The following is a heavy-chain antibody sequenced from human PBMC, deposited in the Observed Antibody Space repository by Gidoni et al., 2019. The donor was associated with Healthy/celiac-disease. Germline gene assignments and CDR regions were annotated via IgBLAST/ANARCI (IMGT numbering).Heavy chain of an antibody. CDR1: GFNFDDYA. Sequence: EVQLVESGGGLVQHGRSLRLSGAASGFNFDDYAMHWVRQAPGKGLEWVSGISWNSGSIGYADSVKGRFTISRDNAKNSLYLQMNSLRAEDTSLYYCAKDIGGGSPYSYYGMDVWGQGTTVTVSS. CDR3: AKDIGGGSPYSYYGMDV. J-gene: IGHJ6*02. D-gene: IGHD5-12*01. V-gene: IGHV3-9*01. CDR2: ISWNSGSI.